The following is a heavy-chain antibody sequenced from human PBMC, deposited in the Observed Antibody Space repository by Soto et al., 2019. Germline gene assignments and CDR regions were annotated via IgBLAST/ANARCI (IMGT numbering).Heavy chain of an antibody. CDR1: GFTFSSYA. CDR3: ATFRGYNYGDLDF. D-gene: IGHD5-18*01. V-gene: IGHV3-23*01. Sequence: EVQLLESGGGLAQPGGSLRFSCAASGFTFSSYAMSWVRQAPGKGLEWVSAISGNGDSTYYADSVKGRFTISRDNSKNTLYLQMNNLRAEDTAVYYCATFRGYNYGDLDFWGQGALVTVSS. J-gene: IGHJ4*02. CDR2: ISGNGDST.